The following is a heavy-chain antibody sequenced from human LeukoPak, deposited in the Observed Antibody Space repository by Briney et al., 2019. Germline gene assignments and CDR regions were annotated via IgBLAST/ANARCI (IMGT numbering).Heavy chain of an antibody. D-gene: IGHD5-18*01. CDR1: GGSISSYY. Sequence: SETLSLTCTVSGGSISSYYWSWIRQPPGKGLEWIGYIYYSGTTYYSPSLSSRVTISVDTSKNQFSLRLTSVTAADTAVYYCARDGWMDTAMVPYYYYMDVWGKGTTVTVSS. CDR2: IYYSGTT. J-gene: IGHJ6*03. CDR3: ARDGWMDTAMVPYYYYMDV. V-gene: IGHV4-59*01.